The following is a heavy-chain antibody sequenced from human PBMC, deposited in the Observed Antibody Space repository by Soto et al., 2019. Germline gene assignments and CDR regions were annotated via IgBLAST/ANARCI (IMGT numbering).Heavy chain of an antibody. Sequence: GSLRLSCATSGFTFSTYWFNWVRQAPGKGLVWVSLINPDGSTTTYADSVKGRFTISRDNAKNTVYLQMNSLRVEDTAHYYCARDLRGSPDYWGQGT. CDR3: ARDLRGSPDY. D-gene: IGHD1-26*01. CDR2: INPDGSTT. J-gene: IGHJ4*02. V-gene: IGHV3-74*01. CDR1: GFTFSTYW.